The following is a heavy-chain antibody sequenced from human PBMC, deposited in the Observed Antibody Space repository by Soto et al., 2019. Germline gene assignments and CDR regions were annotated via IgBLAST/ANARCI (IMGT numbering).Heavy chain of an antibody. CDR2: IIPIFGTA. CDR1: GGTFSSYA. Sequence: SVKVSCKASGGTFSSYAISWVRQAPGQGLEWMGGIIPIFGTANYAQKFQGRVTITADESTSTAYMELSSLRSEDTAVYYCASNYGDYSYFDYWGQGTLVTVSS. V-gene: IGHV1-69*13. D-gene: IGHD4-17*01. J-gene: IGHJ4*02. CDR3: ASNYGDYSYFDY.